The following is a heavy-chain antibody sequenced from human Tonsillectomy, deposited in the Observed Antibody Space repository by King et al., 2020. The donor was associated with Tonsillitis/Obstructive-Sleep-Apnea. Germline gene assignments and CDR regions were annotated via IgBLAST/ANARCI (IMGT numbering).Heavy chain of an antibody. V-gene: IGHV1-18*01. CDR1: GYTFTNYD. Sequence: VQLVESGAEVKKPGASVKVSCKASGYTFTNYDITWVRQAPGQGLEWMGWSRPYNGDTNYPQKLQGRVTMTSDTSTSTAYMELRSLRSDDTAVYYCARDYYDRSGYYHGYFQHWGQGTLVTVSS. J-gene: IGHJ1*01. CDR2: SRPYNGDT. D-gene: IGHD3-22*01. CDR3: ARDYYDRSGYYHGYFQH.